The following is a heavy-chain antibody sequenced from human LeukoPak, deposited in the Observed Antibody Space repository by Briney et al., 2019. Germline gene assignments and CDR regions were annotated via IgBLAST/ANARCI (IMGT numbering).Heavy chain of an antibody. CDR1: GGSISSYY. CDR2: IYTSGST. Sequence: SETLSLTCTVSGGSISSYYWSWIRQPAGKGLEWIGRIYTSGSTNYNPSLKSRVTISVDTSKNQFSLKLSSVTAADTAVYYCARGEGSGYFRSVKFDPWGQGTLVTVSS. CDR3: ARGEGSGYFRSVKFDP. V-gene: IGHV4-4*07. J-gene: IGHJ5*02. D-gene: IGHD3-3*01.